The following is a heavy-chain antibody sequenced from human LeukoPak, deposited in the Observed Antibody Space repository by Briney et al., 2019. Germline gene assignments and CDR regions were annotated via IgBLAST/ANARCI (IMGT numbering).Heavy chain of an antibody. CDR2: ISYDGSDK. CDR3: AKDRGYNVHSNFDC. CDR1: GLTFSNYA. D-gene: IGHD3-10*01. V-gene: IGHV3-30*04. Sequence: GGSLRLSCAASGLTFSNYAMHWVRQAPGKGLEWVAVISYDGSDKYYADSVKGRFTISRDNSKDTLYLRMNSLRAEDTAVYYCAKDRGYNVHSNFDCWGQGTLVTVSS. J-gene: IGHJ4*02.